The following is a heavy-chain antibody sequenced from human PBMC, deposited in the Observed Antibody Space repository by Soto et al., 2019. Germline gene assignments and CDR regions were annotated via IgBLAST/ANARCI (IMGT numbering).Heavy chain of an antibody. CDR2: INESGST. CDR3: ARGLILWYGELARRGDHYSYMDV. Sequence: QVQLQQWGAGLLKPSETLSLTCAVYGGSFSGYYWSWIRQPPGKGLEWIGEINESGSTKYNPSLKSRVTISVDTTKNQFSLQLSSVTAADKAVYYCARGLILWYGELARRGDHYSYMDVWGKGTTVTVSS. V-gene: IGHV4-34*01. J-gene: IGHJ6*03. D-gene: IGHD3-10*01. CDR1: GGSFSGYY.